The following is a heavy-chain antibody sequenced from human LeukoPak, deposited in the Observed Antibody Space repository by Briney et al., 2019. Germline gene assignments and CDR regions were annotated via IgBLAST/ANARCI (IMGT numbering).Heavy chain of an antibody. CDR1: GYTFTSYG. J-gene: IGHJ6*02. CDR2: ISAYNGNT. CDR3: ARGESCSGGSCPALWYYGMDV. D-gene: IGHD2-15*01. Sequence: ASVKVSCKASGYTFTSYGISWVRQAPGQGLEWMGWISAYNGNTNYAQKLQGRVTMTTDTSTSTAYMELRSLRFDDTAVYYCARGESCSGGSCPALWYYGMDVWGQGTTVTVSS. V-gene: IGHV1-18*01.